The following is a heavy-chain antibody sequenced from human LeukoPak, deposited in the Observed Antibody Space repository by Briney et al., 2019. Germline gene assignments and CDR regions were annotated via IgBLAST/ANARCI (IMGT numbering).Heavy chain of an antibody. CDR3: ARVGGITRGEGFDP. D-gene: IGHD3-10*01. CDR2: INWNGGST. V-gene: IGHV3-20*04. Sequence: GGSLRLSCAASGFTFDDYGMSWVRQAPGKGLEWVSGINWNGGSTGYADSVKGRFTISRDNAKNSLYLQMNSLRAEDTALYYCARVGGITRGEGFDPWGQGTLVTVSS. CDR1: GFTFDDYG. J-gene: IGHJ5*02.